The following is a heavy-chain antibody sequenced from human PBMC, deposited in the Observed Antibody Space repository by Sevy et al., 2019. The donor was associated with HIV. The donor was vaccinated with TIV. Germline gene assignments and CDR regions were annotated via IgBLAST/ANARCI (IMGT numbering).Heavy chain of an antibody. CDR1: GGSISSSNW. CDR3: ASAHLYCGGDCFDY. J-gene: IGHJ4*02. CDR2: IYYSGKT. V-gene: IGHV4-4*02. Sequence: TLSLTCAVSGGSISSSNWWSWVRQPPGKGLEWIGEIYYSGKTNYNPSLKSRVTMSVDKSKNQFSLKVTSVTAADTAVYYCASAHLYCGGDCFDYWGQGTLVTVSS. D-gene: IGHD2-21*01.